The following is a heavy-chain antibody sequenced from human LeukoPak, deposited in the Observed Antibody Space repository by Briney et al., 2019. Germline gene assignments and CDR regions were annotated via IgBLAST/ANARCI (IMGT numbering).Heavy chain of an antibody. J-gene: IGHJ4*02. CDR1: GGSISSGGYY. CDR3: ARDRGGGYSGYDLFDY. CDR2: IYYSGST. V-gene: IGHV4-31*03. Sequence: SQTLSLTCTVSGGSISSGGYYWSWIRQHPGKGLEWIGYIYYSGSTYYNPSLKSRVTISVDTSKNQFSLKLSSVTAADTAVYYCARDRGGGYSGYDLFDYWGQGTLVTVSS. D-gene: IGHD5-12*01.